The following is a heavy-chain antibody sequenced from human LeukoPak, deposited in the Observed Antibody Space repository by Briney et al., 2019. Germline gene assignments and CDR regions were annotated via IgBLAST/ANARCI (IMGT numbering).Heavy chain of an antibody. D-gene: IGHD1-26*01. CDR3: ARSYSGSPRNWFDS. V-gene: IGHV3-48*03. Sequence: GGSLRLSCAASGFTFSSYEMNWVRQAPGKGLEWVSYISSSGSTIYYADSVKGRFTFSRDNDKNSLYLQMSSLRAEDTAVYYCARSYSGSPRNWFDSWGQGTLVTVSS. CDR1: GFTFSSYE. J-gene: IGHJ5*01. CDR2: ISSSGSTI.